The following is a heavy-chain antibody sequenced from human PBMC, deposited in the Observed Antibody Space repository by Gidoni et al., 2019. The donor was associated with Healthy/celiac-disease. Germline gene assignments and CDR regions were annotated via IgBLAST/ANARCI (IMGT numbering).Heavy chain of an antibody. CDR2: IYPGDPYT. J-gene: IGHJ3*02. D-gene: IGHD3-22*01. CDR3: ARRDYYDSSGYYSGDDAFDI. CDR1: GYSVTSYW. Sequence: EVQLVQSGAEVKKTGESLKISCKGSGYSVTSYWNGGVRQMHGKGLEWRGIIYPGDPYTSYRPSFQGQFAISADKSISTAYLQWRSLKASDTAMYYCARRDYYDSSGYYSGDDAFDIWGQVTMVTVSS. V-gene: IGHV5-51*01.